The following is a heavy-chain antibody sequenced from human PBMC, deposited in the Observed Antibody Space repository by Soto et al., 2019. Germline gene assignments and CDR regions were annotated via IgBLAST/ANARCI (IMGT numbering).Heavy chain of an antibody. CDR2: IIPIFGTP. CDR3: AREYPRGPFRHFDY. J-gene: IGHJ4*02. CDR1: GGTFTNYA. V-gene: IGHV1-69*05. D-gene: IGHD2-2*01. Sequence: ASVKVSCKASGGTFTNYAFSWVRQAPGQGLEWMGGIIPIFGTPDYAQKLQGRVTMTTDTSTSTAYMELRSLRSDDTAVYYCAREYPRGPFRHFDYWGQGTLVTVS.